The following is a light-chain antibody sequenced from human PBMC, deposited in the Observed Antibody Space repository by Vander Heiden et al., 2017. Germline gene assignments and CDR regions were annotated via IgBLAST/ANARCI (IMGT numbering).Light chain of an antibody. J-gene: IGKJ2*01. Sequence: EIVLTQSPGTLSLSPGESATLSCRATQSVSSSYLAWYQQKPGQAPRLLIYAASSRATGIPDRFSGSGSGTDFTLTISRLEPKDFAVYYCQQYGDSPPYTFGQETKLEIK. V-gene: IGKV3-20*01. CDR1: QSVSSSY. CDR3: QQYGDSPPYT. CDR2: AAS.